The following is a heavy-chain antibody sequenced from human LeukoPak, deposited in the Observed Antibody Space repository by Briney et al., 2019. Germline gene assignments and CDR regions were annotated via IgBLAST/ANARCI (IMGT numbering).Heavy chain of an antibody. CDR3: ANTGYQLLYGYFDY. Sequence: GSLRLSCAASGLTFSIYAMSWVRQAPGKGLEWVSAISGSGGGTYYADSVKGRFTISRDTSKNTLYLQMNSLRAEDTAVYYCANTGYQLLYGYFDYWGQGTLVTVSS. J-gene: IGHJ4*02. CDR1: GLTFSIYA. CDR2: ISGSGGGT. D-gene: IGHD2-2*02. V-gene: IGHV3-23*01.